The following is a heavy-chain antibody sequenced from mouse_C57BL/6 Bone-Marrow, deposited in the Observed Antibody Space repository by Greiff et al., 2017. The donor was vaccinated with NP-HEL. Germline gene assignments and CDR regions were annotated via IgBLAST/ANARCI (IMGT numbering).Heavy chain of an antibody. CDR2: SRNKANDYTT. CDR3: ASHYYYGSSYGY. CDR1: GFTFSDFY. V-gene: IGHV7-1*01. J-gene: IGHJ2*01. D-gene: IGHD1-1*01. Sequence: EVQLVESGGGLVQSGRSLRLSCATSGFTFSDFYMEWVRQAPGKGLEWIAASRNKANDYTTEYSASVKGRFIVSRDTSQSILYLQMNALRAEDTAIYYCASHYYYGSSYGYWGQGTTLTVSS.